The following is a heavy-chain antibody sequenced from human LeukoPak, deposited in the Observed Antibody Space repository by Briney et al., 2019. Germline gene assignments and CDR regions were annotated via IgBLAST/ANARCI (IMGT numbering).Heavy chain of an antibody. V-gene: IGHV4-30-2*06. CDR2: IYHSGSI. CDR3: ARGHPSSSWFSSVKGDDAFDI. Sequence: PSQTLSLTCTVSGGSITSGGYYWTWIRQSPGKGLEWIGNIYHSGSIKYNPSLKSRVTKSIDTAKNQFSLKLSSVTAADTAVYYCARGHPSSSWFSSVKGDDAFDIWGQGTMVTVSS. CDR1: GGSITSGGYY. D-gene: IGHD6-13*01. J-gene: IGHJ3*02.